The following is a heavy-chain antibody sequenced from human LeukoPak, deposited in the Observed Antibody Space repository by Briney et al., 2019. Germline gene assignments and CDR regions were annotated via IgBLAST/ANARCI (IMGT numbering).Heavy chain of an antibody. Sequence: SETLSLTCTVSGGSISSGGHYRSSLRQPPGKGLGRIGYIYHSGSTYYNPSLKSRVTISVDRSKNQFSLKLSSVTAADTAVYYCARDFEYGDYYKYYYFDYWGQGTLVTVSS. CDR1: GGSISSGGHY. CDR3: ARDFEYGDYYKYYYFDY. J-gene: IGHJ4*02. V-gene: IGHV4-30-2*01. D-gene: IGHD4-17*01. CDR2: IYHSGST.